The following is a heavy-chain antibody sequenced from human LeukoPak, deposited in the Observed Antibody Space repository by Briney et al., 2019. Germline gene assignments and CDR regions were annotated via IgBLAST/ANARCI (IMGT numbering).Heavy chain of an antibody. J-gene: IGHJ4*02. CDR3: AKDVTYYDYWSGYYPDY. Sequence: GGSLRLSCAASGFTFSSYWMSWVRQAPGKGLEWVANIKQDGSEKYYVDSVKGRFTISRDNAKNSLYLQMNSLRAEDTAVYYCAKDVTYYDYWSGYYPDYWGQGTLVTVSS. CDR2: IKQDGSEK. V-gene: IGHV3-7*01. D-gene: IGHD3-3*01. CDR1: GFTFSSYW.